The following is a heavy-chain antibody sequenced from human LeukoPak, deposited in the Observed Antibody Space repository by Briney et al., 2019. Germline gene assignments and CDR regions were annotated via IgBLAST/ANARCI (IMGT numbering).Heavy chain of an antibody. V-gene: IGHV3-23*01. CDR1: GFTFSNYA. CDR2: LSDDGFKT. Sequence: GGSLRLSCAASGFTFSNYAMNWVRQAPGKGLEWVSGLSDDGFKTYYADSVKGRFTISRDNAKNSLYLQMNSLRAEDTAVYYCARDVAPIDYWGQGTLVTVPS. CDR3: ARDVAPIDY. J-gene: IGHJ4*02.